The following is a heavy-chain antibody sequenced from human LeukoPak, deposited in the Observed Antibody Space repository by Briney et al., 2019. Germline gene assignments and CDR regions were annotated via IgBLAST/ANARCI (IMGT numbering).Heavy chain of an antibody. CDR1: GGSISSSSYY. V-gene: IGHV4-39*07. CDR2: IYYSGST. D-gene: IGHD6-19*01. Sequence: PSETLSLTCTVSGGSISSSSYYWGWIRQPPGKGLEWIGSIYYSGSTYYNPSLKSRVTISVDTSKNQFSLKLSSVTAADTAVYYCARIPTGDSSGWYFVYWGQGTLVTVSS. CDR3: ARIPTGDSSGWYFVY. J-gene: IGHJ4*02.